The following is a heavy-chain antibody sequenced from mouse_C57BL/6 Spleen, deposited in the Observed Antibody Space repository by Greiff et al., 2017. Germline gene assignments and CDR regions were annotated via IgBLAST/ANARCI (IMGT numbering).Heavy chain of an antibody. D-gene: IGHD2-5*01. CDR3: AMESNYVRRYYFDY. J-gene: IGHJ2*01. CDR1: GYSFTDYN. CDR2: INPNYGTT. V-gene: IGHV1-39*01. Sequence: EVHLVESGPELVKPGASVKISCKASGYSFTDYNMNWVKQSNGKSLEWIGVINPNYGTTSYNQKFKGKATLTVDQSSSTAYMQLNSLTSEDSAVYYCAMESNYVRRYYFDYWGQGTTLTVSS.